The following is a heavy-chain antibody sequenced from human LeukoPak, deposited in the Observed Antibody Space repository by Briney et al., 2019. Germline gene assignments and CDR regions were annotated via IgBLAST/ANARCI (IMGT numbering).Heavy chain of an antibody. CDR3: ARDYYDSSGYARFDY. V-gene: IGHV3-30*03. CDR2: TSYDGGHK. D-gene: IGHD3-22*01. CDR1: GFTFSNYG. Sequence: GGSLRLSCVGSGFTFSNYGMHWVRQAPGRGLEWVAATSYDGGHKYFGDSVKGRFTISRDNSKNTVYLQMNSLRAEDTAVYYCARDYYDSSGYARFDYWGQGTLVTVSS. J-gene: IGHJ4*02.